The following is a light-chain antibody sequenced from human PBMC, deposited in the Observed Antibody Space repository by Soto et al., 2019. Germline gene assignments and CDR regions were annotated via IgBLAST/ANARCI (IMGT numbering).Light chain of an antibody. V-gene: IGKV1-39*01. CDR1: QTISRN. CDR2: AAS. CDR3: LQDYDFPWT. J-gene: IGKJ1*01. Sequence: DIQMTQSPSSLSASVGDRVTITCRASQTISRNLNWYQQKPGKAPKLLIYAASSLQSGVPSTFSGSGSGTDFTLTISSLQPEDFATYYCLQDYDFPWTFCQGTKVEIK.